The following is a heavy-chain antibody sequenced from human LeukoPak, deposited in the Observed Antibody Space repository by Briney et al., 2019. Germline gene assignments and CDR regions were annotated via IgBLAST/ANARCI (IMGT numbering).Heavy chain of an antibody. V-gene: IGHV5-10-1*01. D-gene: IGHD1-26*01. J-gene: IGHJ6*02. Sequence: PGESLRISCKGSGYSFTSYWISWVRQMPGKGLEWMGRIDPSDSYTNYSPSFQGHVTISADKSISTAYLQWSSLKASDTAMYYCASPGRRQDRDYYYGMDVWGQGTTVTVSS. CDR3: ASPGRRQDRDYYYGMDV. CDR2: IDPSDSYT. CDR1: GYSFTSYW.